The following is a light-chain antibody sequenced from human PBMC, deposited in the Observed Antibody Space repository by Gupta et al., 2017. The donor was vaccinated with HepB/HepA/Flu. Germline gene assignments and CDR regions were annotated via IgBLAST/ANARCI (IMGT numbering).Light chain of an antibody. CDR1: SSDVGNYNY. J-gene: IGLJ1*01. CDR2: DVS. V-gene: IGLV2-11*01. CDR3: SSYAVSETFV. Sequence: QSALTQPRSVSGSPGQSVTISCTGTSSDVGNYNYVSWYQQHPGKAPKLIIFDVSKRPSGVPDRFSASKSGTIASLTISGLQGEDDSYYYCSSYAVSETFVFGTGTTVTVL.